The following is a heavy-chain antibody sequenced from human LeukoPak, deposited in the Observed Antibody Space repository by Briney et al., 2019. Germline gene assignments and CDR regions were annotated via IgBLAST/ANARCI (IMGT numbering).Heavy chain of an antibody. CDR2: IIPMLGLT. CDR1: GITFSSYA. Sequence: GASVKVSCKTSGITFSSYAMSWVRQAPGQGLEWMGGIIPMLGLTDYSQKFQGRVTITADTSTRTVYMELTSLTSEDTAVYYCAKDGDSSSGHCDYWGQGTLVTVSS. V-gene: IGHV1-69*10. J-gene: IGHJ4*02. D-gene: IGHD6-19*01. CDR3: AKDGDSSSGHCDY.